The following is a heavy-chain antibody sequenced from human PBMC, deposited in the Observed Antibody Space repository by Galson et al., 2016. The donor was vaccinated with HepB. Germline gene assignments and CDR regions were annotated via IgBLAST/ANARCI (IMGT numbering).Heavy chain of an antibody. CDR3: ARDLLSGGPEGY. V-gene: IGHV4-34*01. CDR1: GGSLGGYY. D-gene: IGHD3-3*01. J-gene: IGHJ4*02. CDR2: INHSGGT. Sequence: SETLSLTCTVHGGSLGGYYWSWIRQPPGKGLEWIGEINHSGGTSYNPSLKGRVTISIDTSKNQFSLKVSSVTAADTAVYFCARDLLSGGPEGYWGQGTLVSVSS.